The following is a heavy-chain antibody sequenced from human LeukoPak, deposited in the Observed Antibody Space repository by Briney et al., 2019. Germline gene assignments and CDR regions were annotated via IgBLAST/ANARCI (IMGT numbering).Heavy chain of an antibody. CDR3: AKDSACGRYDD. J-gene: IGHJ1*01. CDR2: ITSSGIT. CDR1: GFTFSSYE. D-gene: IGHD3-16*01. Sequence: PGGSLRLSCAASGFTFSSYEMNWVRQAPGKGLEWVSGITSSGITYYADSVKGRFTVSRDNSKNTLYLQMNSLRAEDRAVYYCAKDSACGRYDDWGQGTLVTVSS. V-gene: IGHV3-23*01.